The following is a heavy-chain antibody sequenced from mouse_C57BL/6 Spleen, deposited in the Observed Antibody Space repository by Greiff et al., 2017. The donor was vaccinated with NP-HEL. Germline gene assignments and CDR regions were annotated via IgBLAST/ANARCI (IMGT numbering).Heavy chain of an antibody. V-gene: IGHV1-69*01. CDR3: ARTSSWDFDV. D-gene: IGHD1-1*01. CDR1: GYTFTRYC. Sequence: QVQLQPSGAELVMPGASVTLSCKASGYTFTRYCIHWVKQRPGPGLEWIGEIDPSDSYTNYNQKFKGKSTLTIDKSSSTAYMQLSSLTSEDSAVYYCARTSSWDFDVWGTGTTVTVSS. J-gene: IGHJ1*03. CDR2: IDPSDSYT.